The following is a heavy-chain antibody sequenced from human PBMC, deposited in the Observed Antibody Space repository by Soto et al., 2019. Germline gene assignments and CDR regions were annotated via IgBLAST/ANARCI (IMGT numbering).Heavy chain of an antibody. V-gene: IGHV4-39*01. J-gene: IGHJ6*03. CDR2: IYYSGST. CDR3: ARHFGEIRYYYYYYMDV. CDR1: GGSISSSSYY. D-gene: IGHD2-21*01. Sequence: SETLSLTCTVSGGSISSSSYYWGWIRQPPGKGLEWIGSIYYSGSTYYNPSLKSRVTISVDTSKNQFSLKLSSVTAADTAVYYCARHFGEIRYYYYYYMDVWGKGTTVTVSS.